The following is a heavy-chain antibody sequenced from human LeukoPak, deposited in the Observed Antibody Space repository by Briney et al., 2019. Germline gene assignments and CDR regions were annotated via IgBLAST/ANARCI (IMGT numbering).Heavy chain of an antibody. Sequence: SVKVSCKASGGTFISYAISWVRQAPGQGLEWMGGIIPIFGTANYAQKFQGRVTITTDESTSTAYMELSSLRSEDTAVYYCARGSPTGGFWDYWGQGTLVTVSS. CDR1: GGTFISYA. J-gene: IGHJ4*02. CDR2: IIPIFGTA. D-gene: IGHD3-16*01. CDR3: ARGSPTGGFWDY. V-gene: IGHV1-69*05.